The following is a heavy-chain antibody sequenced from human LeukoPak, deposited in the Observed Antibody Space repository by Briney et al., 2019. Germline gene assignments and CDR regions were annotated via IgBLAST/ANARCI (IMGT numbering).Heavy chain of an antibody. V-gene: IGHV1-18*01. D-gene: IGHD3-3*01. CDR1: GYTFTSYG. CDR2: ISAYNGNT. CDR3: ERDSTYYDFWSGHNWFDP. J-gene: IGHJ5*02. Sequence: ASVKVSCKASGYTFTSYGISWVRQAPGQGLELMGWISAYNGNTNYAQKLQGRVTMTTDTSTSTAYMELRSLRSDDTAVYYCERDSTYYDFWSGHNWFDPWGQGTLVTVSS.